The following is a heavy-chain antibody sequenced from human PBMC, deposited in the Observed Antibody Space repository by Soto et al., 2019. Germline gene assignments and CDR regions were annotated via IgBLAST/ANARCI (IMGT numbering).Heavy chain of an antibody. J-gene: IGHJ4*02. CDR2: IYYSGST. CDR3: ARNGDGYNY. CDR1: GGSVSSGSYY. D-gene: IGHD5-12*01. Sequence: QVQLQESGPGLVKPSETLSLTCTVSGGSVSSGSYYWSWIRQPPGKGLEWIGYIYYSGSTNYNPSLKSPVTISADTSKNQFSLKLSSVTAADTAVYYCARNGDGYNYWGQGTLVTVSS. V-gene: IGHV4-61*01.